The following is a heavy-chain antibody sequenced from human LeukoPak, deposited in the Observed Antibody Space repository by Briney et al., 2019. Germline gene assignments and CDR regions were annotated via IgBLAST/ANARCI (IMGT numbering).Heavy chain of an antibody. Sequence: PGGSLRLSCAASGFTFSSYWMHWVRQAPGKGLVWVSRINSDGSSTSYADSVKGRFTISRDNAKNTLYLQMNSLRAEDTAVYYCAKDEITMVRGVISDLDYWGQGTLVTVSS. J-gene: IGHJ4*02. D-gene: IGHD3-10*01. CDR2: INSDGSST. CDR3: AKDEITMVRGVISDLDY. V-gene: IGHV3-74*01. CDR1: GFTFSSYW.